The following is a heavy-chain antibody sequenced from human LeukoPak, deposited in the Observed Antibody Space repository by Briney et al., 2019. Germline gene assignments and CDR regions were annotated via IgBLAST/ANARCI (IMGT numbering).Heavy chain of an antibody. V-gene: IGHV3-23*01. D-gene: IGHD6-6*01. CDR1: GFTFSGYA. CDR3: ARDRGSSFDY. Sequence: GGSLRLSCAASGFTFSGYAMSWVRQAPGKGLEWVSAISGSGGNTYYADSVKGRFTISRDNAKNSLYLQMNSLRAEDTAVYYCARDRGSSFDYWGQGTLVTVSS. J-gene: IGHJ4*02. CDR2: ISGSGGNT.